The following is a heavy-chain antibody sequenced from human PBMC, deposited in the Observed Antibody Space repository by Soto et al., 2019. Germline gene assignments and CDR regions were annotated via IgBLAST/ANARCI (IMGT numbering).Heavy chain of an antibody. CDR2: IKQDGSEK. J-gene: IGHJ4*02. CDR1: GFTFSSYW. CDR3: ARTNSSYSSGYYS. V-gene: IGHV3-7*05. D-gene: IGHD3-22*01. Sequence: EVQLVESGGGLVQPGGSLRLSCAASGFTFSSYWMSWVRQAPGKGLEWVANIKQDGSEKYYVDSVKGRFTISRDNAKNSLYLQMNSMRAEDTAVYYCARTNSSYSSGYYSWGQGPLVTVSS.